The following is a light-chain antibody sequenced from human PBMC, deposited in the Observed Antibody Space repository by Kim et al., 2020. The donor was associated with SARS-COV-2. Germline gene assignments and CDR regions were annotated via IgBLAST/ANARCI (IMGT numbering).Light chain of an antibody. J-gene: IGLJ3*02. CDR2: EGY. Sequence: GKTVTISCTRNRGPFVSRYVHWYQQRPGSGPNIVIYEGYQRRYGVPDRFSGSIDGSSNSASLTISGLKTEDEADYYCQSYENNNWMFGGGTQLTVL. CDR3: QSYENNNWM. V-gene: IGLV6-57*03. CDR1: RGPFVSRY.